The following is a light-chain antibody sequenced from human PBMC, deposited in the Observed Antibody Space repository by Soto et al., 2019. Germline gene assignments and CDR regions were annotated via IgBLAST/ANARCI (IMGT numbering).Light chain of an antibody. Sequence: EIVLTQSPATLSVSPGERVTLSCRASQSVSDNLAWYQQKPGQAPRLLIYGASIRATDIPARFSGSGSGTEFSLTICSLQSEDFAVYYCQQYNDWPLTFGGGTKVDIK. J-gene: IGKJ4*01. CDR3: QQYNDWPLT. V-gene: IGKV3D-15*01. CDR2: GAS. CDR1: QSVSDN.